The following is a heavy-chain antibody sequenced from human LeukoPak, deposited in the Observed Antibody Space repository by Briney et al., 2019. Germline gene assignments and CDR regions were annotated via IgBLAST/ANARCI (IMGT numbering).Heavy chain of an antibody. CDR3: ARDRLHCGGDCDVPDY. J-gene: IGHJ4*02. CDR2: IIPIFGTA. CDR1: GGTFSSYA. V-gene: IGHV1-69*06. D-gene: IGHD2-21*02. Sequence: ASVKVSCKASGGTFSSYAISWVRQAPGQGLEWMGRIIPIFGTANYAQKFQGRVTITADKSTSTAYMELSSLRSEDTAVYYCARDRLHCGGDCDVPDYWGQGTLATVSS.